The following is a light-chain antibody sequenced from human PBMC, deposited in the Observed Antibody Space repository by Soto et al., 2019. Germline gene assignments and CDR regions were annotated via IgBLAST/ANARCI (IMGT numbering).Light chain of an antibody. CDR2: DAS. V-gene: IGKV1-5*01. CDR3: QQYNSPGT. CDR1: QSISSW. J-gene: IGKJ2*01. Sequence: DTQMTQSPSTLSASVGDRVTITCRASQSISSWLAWYQQKPGKAPKLLIYDASSLESGVPSRFSGSGSGTEFTLTISSLQPDDFATYYCQQYNSPGTFGQGTKLEIK.